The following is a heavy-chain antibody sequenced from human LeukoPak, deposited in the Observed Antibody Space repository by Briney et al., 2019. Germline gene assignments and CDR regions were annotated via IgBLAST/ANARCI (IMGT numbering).Heavy chain of an antibody. CDR2: ISGSGSST. CDR1: GFTFSSYA. V-gene: IGHV3-23*01. Sequence: GGSLRLSCAASGFTFSSYAMSWVRQAPGKGLEWVSGISGSGSSTYYADSVKGRFTISRENSKNTLYLQMNSLRAEDTAVYYCAKGAVSSNRLQYFDYWGQGTLVTVSS. CDR3: AKGAVSSNRLQYFDY. D-gene: IGHD6-13*01. J-gene: IGHJ4*02.